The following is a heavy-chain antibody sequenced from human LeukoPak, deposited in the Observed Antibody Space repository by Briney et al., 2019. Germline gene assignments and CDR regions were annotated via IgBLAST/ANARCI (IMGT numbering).Heavy chain of an antibody. CDR3: ANNFRHSGSYYGFDY. D-gene: IGHD1-26*01. Sequence: PGGSLRLSCAASGFTFSNFAMTWVRQAPGKGLEWVSVISGSGGNTYYADSVKGRFTISRDNSKSTLYLQMSSLRAEDTAVYYCANNFRHSGSYYGFDYWGQRALVTVSS. V-gene: IGHV3-23*01. J-gene: IGHJ4*02. CDR1: GFTFSNFA. CDR2: ISGSGGNT.